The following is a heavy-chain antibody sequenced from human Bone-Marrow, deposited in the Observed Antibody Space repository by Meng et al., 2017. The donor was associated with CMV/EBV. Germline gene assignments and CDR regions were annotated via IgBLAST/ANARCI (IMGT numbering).Heavy chain of an antibody. V-gene: IGHV3-7*01. CDR1: GFIFSRYG. Sequence: GGSLRLSCAASGFIFSRYGMSGVRQAPGKGLEWLGEIQDDGREAYHVDSVRGRFTISRDNTKNSLYLQMNSLRAEDTAVYYCAAQKIYGDLCTFWGHGTLVTVSS. J-gene: IGHJ4*01. CDR2: IQDDGREA. CDR3: AAQKIYGDLCTF. D-gene: IGHD2-8*01.